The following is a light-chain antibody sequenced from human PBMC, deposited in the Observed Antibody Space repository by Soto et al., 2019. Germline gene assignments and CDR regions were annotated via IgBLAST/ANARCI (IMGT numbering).Light chain of an antibody. CDR2: AAS. V-gene: IGKV1-39*01. CDR3: QHSTTCT. J-gene: IGKJ1*01. CDR1: QGISTY. Sequence: DIQMTQSPSSLSASVGDRVTITCRASQGISTYLNWYQQKPGKAPKLLIYAASSLQSGVPSRFSGSGSETDFTLTIRSLQPEDFATYSCQHSTTCTFGEGTKVEIK.